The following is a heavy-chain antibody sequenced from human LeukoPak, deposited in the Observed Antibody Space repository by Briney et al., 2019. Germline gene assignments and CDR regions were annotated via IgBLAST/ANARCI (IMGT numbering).Heavy chain of an antibody. Sequence: WASVKVSCKASGYTFTGYYMHWVRQAPGQGLEWMGWINPNSGGTNYAQKFQGRVTMTRDTSISTAYMELSRLRSDDTAVYYCARETHVGYYYDSSGPVSYAFDIWGQGTMVNVSS. V-gene: IGHV1-2*02. CDR3: ARETHVGYYYDSSGPVSYAFDI. D-gene: IGHD3-22*01. CDR1: GYTFTGYY. CDR2: INPNSGGT. J-gene: IGHJ3*02.